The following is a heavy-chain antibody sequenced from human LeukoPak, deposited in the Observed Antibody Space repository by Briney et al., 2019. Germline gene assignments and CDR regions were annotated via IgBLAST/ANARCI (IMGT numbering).Heavy chain of an antibody. CDR1: GGSISRYY. D-gene: IGHD3-22*01. CDR2: IYYSGST. Sequence: PSETLSLTCTVSGGSISRYYWNWIRQPPGKGLEWIGYIYYSGSTDYNPSLKSRVTISVDTSKNQFSLKLSSVTAADTALYYCARLSRASSGFYYFDLWGQGTLVTASS. V-gene: IGHV4-59*08. J-gene: IGHJ4*02. CDR3: ARLSRASSGFYYFDL.